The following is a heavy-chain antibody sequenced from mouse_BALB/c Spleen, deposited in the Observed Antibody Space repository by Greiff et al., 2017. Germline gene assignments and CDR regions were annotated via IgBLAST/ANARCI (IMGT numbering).Heavy chain of an antibody. Sequence: EVMLVESGGGLVQPGGSRKLSCAASGFTFSDYGMAWVRQAPGKGPEWVAFISNLAYSIYYADTVTGRFTISRENAKNTLYLEMSSLRSEDTAMYYCARDQTGYFDYWGQGTTLTVSS. V-gene: IGHV5-15*02. J-gene: IGHJ2*01. CDR1: GFTFSDYG. CDR3: ARDQTGYFDY. D-gene: IGHD4-1*01. CDR2: ISNLAYSI.